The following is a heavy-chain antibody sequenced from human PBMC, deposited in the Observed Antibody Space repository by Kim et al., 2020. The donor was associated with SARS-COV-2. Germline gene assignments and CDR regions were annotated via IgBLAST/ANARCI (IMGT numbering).Heavy chain of an antibody. CDR2: IYYSGST. V-gene: IGHV4-30-4*01. Sequence: SETLSLTCTVSGGSISSGDYYWSWIRQPPGKGLEWIGYIYYSGSTYYNPSLKSRVTISVDTSKNQFSLKLSYVTAADTAVYYCARVARRYCSGGSCYSYWYFDLWGRGTLVTVSS. CDR1: GGSISSGDYY. J-gene: IGHJ2*01. D-gene: IGHD2-15*01. CDR3: ARVARRYCSGGSCYSYWYFDL.